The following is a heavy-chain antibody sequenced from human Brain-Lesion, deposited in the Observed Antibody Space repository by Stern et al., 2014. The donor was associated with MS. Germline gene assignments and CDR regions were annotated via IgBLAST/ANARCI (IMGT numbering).Heavy chain of an antibody. CDR1: GFTFSTYW. CDR3: TRDCGNGSCSLPYYYYGMDV. D-gene: IGHD2-15*01. V-gene: IGHV3-7*01. CDR2: IKQDGSEE. J-gene: IGHJ6*02. Sequence: EVQLVESGGGLVQPGGSLRLSCAASGFTFSTYWMRWVRQAPGKGLEWVANIKQDGSEESYVDSVKGRFTISRDNAKRSLYLQMNSLRAEDTAVYYCTRDCGNGSCSLPYYYYGMDVWGQGTAVTVSS.